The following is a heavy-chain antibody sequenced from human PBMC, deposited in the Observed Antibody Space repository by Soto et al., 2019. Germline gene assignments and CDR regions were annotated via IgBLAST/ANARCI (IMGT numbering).Heavy chain of an antibody. CDR3: TRGSTGTTFHYYYGMDV. CDR1: GFTFGDYA. Sequence: GGSLRLSCTASGFTFGDYAMSWVRQAPGKGLEWVGFIRSKAYGGTTEYAASVKGRFTISRDDSKSIAYLQMNSLKTEDTAVYYCTRGSTGTTFHYYYGMDVWGQGTTVTVSS. V-gene: IGHV3-49*04. CDR2: IRSKAYGGTT. D-gene: IGHD1-7*01. J-gene: IGHJ6*02.